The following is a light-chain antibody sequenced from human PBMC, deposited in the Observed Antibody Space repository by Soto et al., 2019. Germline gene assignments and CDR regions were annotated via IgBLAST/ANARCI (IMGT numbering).Light chain of an antibody. Sequence: QSALTQPASVSGSPGQSITISCTGTSSDVGGYNYVSWYQQHPGKAPKLMIYDVSNRPSGVSNRFSGSKSGNTASLTSSGLQAEDGGDYYCSSYTSSSALVVFGGGTKLTVL. V-gene: IGLV2-14*01. CDR1: SSDVGGYNY. CDR2: DVS. CDR3: SSYTSSSALVV. J-gene: IGLJ2*01.